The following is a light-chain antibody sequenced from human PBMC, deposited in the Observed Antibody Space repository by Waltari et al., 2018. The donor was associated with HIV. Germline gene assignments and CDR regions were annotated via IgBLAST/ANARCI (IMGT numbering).Light chain of an antibody. CDR1: QSISSW. CDR2: KAS. Sequence: DIQMTQSPSTLSASVGDRVTITCWASQSISSWLAWYQQKPGKAPKLLIYKASSLESGVPSRFSGSGSGTEFTLTISSLQPDDFATYYCQQYNSYRTFGGGTKVEIK. V-gene: IGKV1-5*03. CDR3: QQYNSYRT. J-gene: IGKJ4*01.